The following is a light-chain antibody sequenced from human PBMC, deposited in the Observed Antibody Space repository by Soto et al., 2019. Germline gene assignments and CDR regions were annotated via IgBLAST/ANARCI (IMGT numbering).Light chain of an antibody. CDR1: ESVLYSSNNKNY. V-gene: IGKV4-1*01. CDR2: WAS. Sequence: DIVLTQSPDSLAVSLGERATINCKSSESVLYSSNNKNYLAWYQQKAGQPPKLVIYWASSRESGVPDRFSGSGSGTDFTLTISSLQAEDVAVYYCQQYYSSPFTFGPGTKVEIK. J-gene: IGKJ3*01. CDR3: QQYYSSPFT.